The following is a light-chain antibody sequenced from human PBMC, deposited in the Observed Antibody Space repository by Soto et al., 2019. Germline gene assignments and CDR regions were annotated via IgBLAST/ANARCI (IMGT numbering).Light chain of an antibody. V-gene: IGKV3-15*01. CDR3: QQYHNWPLT. CDR1: QSVSSN. J-gene: IGKJ5*01. CDR2: DVS. Sequence: EIVMTQSPATLSVSPGERDTLSCRASQSVSSNLAWHHQTPGQAPRILMSDVSTMATAIPGRLSGSGPGTEFTLITSSLQSEDFALYYCQQYHNWPLTFGQGTRLEI.